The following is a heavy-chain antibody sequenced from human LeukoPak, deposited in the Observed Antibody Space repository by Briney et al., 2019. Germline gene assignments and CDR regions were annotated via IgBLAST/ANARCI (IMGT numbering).Heavy chain of an antibody. V-gene: IGHV3-7*01. CDR3: ARGLYAGITGITNHYYYYMDV. CDR2: IKQDGSEK. CDR1: GFAFSNYA. J-gene: IGHJ6*03. Sequence: PGGSLRLSCAASGFAFSNYAMSWVRQAPGKGLEWVANIKQDGSEKYYVDSVKGRFTISRDNAKNSLYLQMNSLRAEDTAVYYCARGLYAGITGITNHYYYYMDVWGKGTTVTVSS. D-gene: IGHD1-7*01.